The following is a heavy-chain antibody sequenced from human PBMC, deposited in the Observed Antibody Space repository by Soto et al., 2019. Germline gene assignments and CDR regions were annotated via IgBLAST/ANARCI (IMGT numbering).Heavy chain of an antibody. D-gene: IGHD3-22*01. CDR2: IYYSGST. V-gene: IGHV4-31*03. Sequence: SETLSLTCTVSGGSISSGGYYWSWIRQHPGKGLEWIGYIYYSGSTYYNPSLKSRVTISVDTSKNQFSLKLSSVTAVDTAVYYCAREPGPQLDYYDSSGYRWWGAFDIWGQGTMVTVS. CDR3: AREPGPQLDYYDSSGYRWWGAFDI. J-gene: IGHJ3*02. CDR1: GGSISSGGYY.